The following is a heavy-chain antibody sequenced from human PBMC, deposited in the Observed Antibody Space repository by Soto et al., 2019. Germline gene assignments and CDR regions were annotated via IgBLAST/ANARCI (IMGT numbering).Heavy chain of an antibody. D-gene: IGHD4-17*01. V-gene: IGHV1-18*01. CDR1: GYTFTSYG. J-gene: IGHJ6*02. CDR2: ISAYNGNT. Sequence: GASVKVSCKASGYTFTSYGISWVRQAPGQGLEWMGWISAYNGNTNYAQKLQGRVTMTTDTSTSTAYMELRSLRSDDTAVYYCARASHDYGDYLSYYYYGMDVWGQGTTVTVSS. CDR3: ARASHDYGDYLSYYYYGMDV.